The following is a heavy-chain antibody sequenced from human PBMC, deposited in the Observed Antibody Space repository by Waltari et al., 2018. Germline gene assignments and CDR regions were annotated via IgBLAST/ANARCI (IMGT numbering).Heavy chain of an antibody. Sequence: EVQLVQSGAEVRKSGESLKISCKGSGYTFTDYWVAWVRQRPGKGLEGMGAIWPRDSDARYSPSFEGQVTISADKSLSTTYLQWSSLKASDTAIYYCARRFPVGYYYGLDVWGQGTAVTVSS. CDR1: GYTFTDYW. CDR3: ARRFPVGYYYGLDV. CDR2: IWPRDSDA. J-gene: IGHJ6*02. V-gene: IGHV5-51*01.